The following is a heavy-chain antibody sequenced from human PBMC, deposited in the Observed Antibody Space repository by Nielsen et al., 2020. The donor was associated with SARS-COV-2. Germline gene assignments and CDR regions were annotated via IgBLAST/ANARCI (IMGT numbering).Heavy chain of an antibody. CDR1: GYTFTSYA. V-gene: IGHV1-3*01. Sequence: ASVKVSCKASGYTFTSYAMHWVRQAPGQRLGWMGWINAGNGNTKYSQKFQGRVTITRDTSASTAYMELSSLRSEDTAVYYCARVAAAAGKGASDYWGQGTLVTVSS. J-gene: IGHJ4*02. CDR2: INAGNGNT. D-gene: IGHD6-13*01. CDR3: ARVAAAAGKGASDY.